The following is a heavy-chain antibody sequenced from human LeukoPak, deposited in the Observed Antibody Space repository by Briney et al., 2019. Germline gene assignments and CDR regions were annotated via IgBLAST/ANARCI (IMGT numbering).Heavy chain of an antibody. J-gene: IGHJ5*02. Sequence: HPSETLSLTFHVSGGSISSYYWSWIRQPPREGLGGVGYIYYSGSTNYNPSLKSRVTISVDTSKNQFSLKLSSVTAADTAVYFCSRAVAGSVGWFDPWGQGTLVTVSS. D-gene: IGHD6-19*01. CDR2: IYYSGST. V-gene: IGHV4-59*01. CDR1: GGSISSYY. CDR3: SRAVAGSVGWFDP.